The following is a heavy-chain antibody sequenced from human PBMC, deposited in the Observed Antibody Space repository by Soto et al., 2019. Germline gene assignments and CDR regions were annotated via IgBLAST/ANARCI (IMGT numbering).Heavy chain of an antibody. CDR3: AKVRLTTKGPFDS. V-gene: IGHV3-23*01. CDR1: GFNFSTYA. J-gene: IGHJ4*02. D-gene: IGHD4-17*01. CDR2: ISATGGNT. Sequence: QPGGSLRLSCGASGFNFSTYAMSWVRQAPGKGLDWVSSISATGGNTYYADSVKGRFTISRDNSKDTLNLQMNSLGAEDTAIYYCAKVRLTTKGPFDSWGQGTLVTVSS.